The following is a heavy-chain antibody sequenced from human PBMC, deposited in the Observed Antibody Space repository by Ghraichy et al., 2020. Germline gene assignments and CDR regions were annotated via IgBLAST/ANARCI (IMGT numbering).Heavy chain of an antibody. CDR1: GFTFSSYS. CDR2: ISSSRSSI. Sequence: GGSLRLSCAASGFTFSSYSMNWVRQAPGKGLEWVSSISSSRSSIYYADSVKGRFTISRDNAKNSLYLQMNSLRDEDTAVYYCARGLPNVYFFDGWGQGTLVT. CDR3: ARGLPNVYFFDG. V-gene: IGHV3-48*02. D-gene: IGHD3-16*01. J-gene: IGHJ4*02.